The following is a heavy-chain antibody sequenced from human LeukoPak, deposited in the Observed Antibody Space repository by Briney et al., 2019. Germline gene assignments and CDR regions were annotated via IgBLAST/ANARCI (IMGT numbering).Heavy chain of an antibody. J-gene: IGHJ6*03. Sequence: GGSLRLSCAASGFSVSSNYMSWVRQAPGKGLEWVSLIYSGGSTNYADSVKGRFTISRDSSKNTLFLQMNSLRAEDTAVYYCAREYCSGGSCDESMDVWGKGTTVTVSS. D-gene: IGHD2-15*01. V-gene: IGHV3-66*01. CDR1: GFSVSSNY. CDR3: AREYCSGGSCDESMDV. CDR2: IYSGGST.